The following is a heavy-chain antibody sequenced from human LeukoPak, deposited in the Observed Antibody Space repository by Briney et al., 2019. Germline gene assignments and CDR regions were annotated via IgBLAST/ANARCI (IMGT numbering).Heavy chain of an antibody. V-gene: IGHV4-34*01. CDR1: GGSFSGYY. J-gene: IGHJ4*02. CDR2: INHSGST. CDR3: ARGIVLRYFDWLPPDY. D-gene: IGHD3-9*01. Sequence: SETLSLTCAVSGGSFSGYYWSWIRQPPGKGLEWIGEINHSGSTNYNPSLKRRVTISVDTSKNQFSLKLSSVTAADTAVYYCARGIVLRYFDWLPPDYWGQGTLVTVSS.